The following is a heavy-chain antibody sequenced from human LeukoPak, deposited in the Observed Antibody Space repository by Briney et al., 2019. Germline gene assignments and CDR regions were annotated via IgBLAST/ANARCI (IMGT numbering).Heavy chain of an antibody. D-gene: IGHD3-22*01. CDR1: GFTFSDYY. Sequence: PGGSLRLSCVASGFTFSDYYMSWIRQAPGKGLEWVSYISSSGSTIYYADSVKGRFTISRDDAENSLYLQMNSLRAEDTAVYYCARDRHNLYYFDSSGSDYWGQGTLVTVSS. J-gene: IGHJ4*02. V-gene: IGHV3-11*04. CDR3: ARDRHNLYYFDSSGSDY. CDR2: ISSSGSTI.